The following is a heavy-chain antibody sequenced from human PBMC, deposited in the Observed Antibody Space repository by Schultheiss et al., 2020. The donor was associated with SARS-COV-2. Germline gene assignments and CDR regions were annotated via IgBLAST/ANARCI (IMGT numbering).Heavy chain of an antibody. D-gene: IGHD5-18*01. CDR1: GGSISSGGYY. CDR2: IYYSGST. Sequence: SETLSLTCTVSGGSISSGGYYWSWIRQPPGKGLEWIGYIYYSGSTNYNPSLKSRVTISVDTSKNQFSLKLSSVTAADTAVYYCARALRGYSYGRYFDYWGQGTLVTVSS. J-gene: IGHJ4*02. CDR3: ARALRGYSYGRYFDY. V-gene: IGHV4-61*08.